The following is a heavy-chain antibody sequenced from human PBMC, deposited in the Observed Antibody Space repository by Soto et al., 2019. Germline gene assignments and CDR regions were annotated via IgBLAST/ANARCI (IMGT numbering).Heavy chain of an antibody. V-gene: IGHV4-59*01. CDR2: IYYSGIT. Sequence: SDTLSLTCTVSCGSISSYYWSWIRQPPGKGLEWIGYIYYSGITNYNPSLKSRVTISVDTSKNQFSLKLSSVTAADTAVYYCASAEVVTPVLFDYWGQGTLVTVSS. CDR3: ASAEVVTPVLFDY. J-gene: IGHJ4*02. CDR1: CGSISSYY. D-gene: IGHD2-21*02.